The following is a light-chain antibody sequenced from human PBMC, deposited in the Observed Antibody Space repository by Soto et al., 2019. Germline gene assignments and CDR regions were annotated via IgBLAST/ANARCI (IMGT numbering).Light chain of an antibody. J-gene: IGKJ1*01. V-gene: IGKV3-20*01. CDR3: QQYGSSACT. Sequence: EIVLTQSPGTLSLSPGERATLSCRASQSVSSSYLAWYQQNPGQAPRLLIYGASSRASGVPDRFSGSGSGTDFTLTFSRLEPEDFAVYYCQQYGSSACTFGQGTKLEI. CDR2: GAS. CDR1: QSVSSSY.